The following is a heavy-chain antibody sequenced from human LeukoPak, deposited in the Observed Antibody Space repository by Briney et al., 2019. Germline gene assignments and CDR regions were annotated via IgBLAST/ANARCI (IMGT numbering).Heavy chain of an antibody. CDR2: INPNSGGT. J-gene: IGHJ4*02. D-gene: IGHD6-19*01. Sequence: GASEKVSCRASGYTFTGYYMHWVRQAPGQGLEWMGWINPNSGGTNYAQKFQGRVTMTRDTSISTAYMELSRLRSDDTAVYYCARDQYSSGWWTTVNFHYWGQGTLVTVSS. CDR1: GYTFTGYY. V-gene: IGHV1-2*02. CDR3: ARDQYSSGWWTTVNFHY.